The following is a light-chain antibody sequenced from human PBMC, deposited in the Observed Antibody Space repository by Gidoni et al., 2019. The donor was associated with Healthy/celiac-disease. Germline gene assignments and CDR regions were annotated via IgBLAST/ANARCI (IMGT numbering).Light chain of an antibody. J-gene: IGKJ4*01. Sequence: EIVFTQSPATLSLSPGERATLSCRASQSVSSYLAWNQQKPGQAPRLLIYDASNRATGIPARFSGSGSGTDFTLTISSLEPEDFAVYYCQQRSNWPALTFGGGTKVEIK. CDR2: DAS. V-gene: IGKV3-11*01. CDR3: QQRSNWPALT. CDR1: QSVSSY.